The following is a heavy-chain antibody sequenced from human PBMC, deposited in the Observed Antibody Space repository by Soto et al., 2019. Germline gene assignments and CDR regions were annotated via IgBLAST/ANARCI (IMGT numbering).Heavy chain of an antibody. J-gene: IGHJ5*02. CDR2: MNPNSGNT. CDR3: ARGRTNSKFTAARWWFDP. V-gene: IGHV1-8*01. D-gene: IGHD6-13*01. Sequence: ASVKVSCKASGYTFTSYDINWVRQATGQGLEWMGWMNPNSGNTGYAQKFQGRVTMTRNTSISTAYMELSSLRSEDTAVYYCARGRTNSKFTAARWWFDPWGQGTLVTVSS. CDR1: GYTFTSYD.